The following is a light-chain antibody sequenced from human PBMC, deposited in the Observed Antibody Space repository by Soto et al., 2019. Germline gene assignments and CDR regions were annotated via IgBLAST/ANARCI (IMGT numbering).Light chain of an antibody. CDR1: QGISEY. CDR3: HSYNSIPRT. Sequence: DIQMAQSPSSLSAAMGEGVSITCRASQGISEYLAWYQQRPGNAPNLLIYGASIFQSGVPSRFSGSGSGTHFTLTISSLQPEDVATYYCHSYNSIPRTFGQGTKVDI. V-gene: IGKV1-27*01. J-gene: IGKJ1*01. CDR2: GAS.